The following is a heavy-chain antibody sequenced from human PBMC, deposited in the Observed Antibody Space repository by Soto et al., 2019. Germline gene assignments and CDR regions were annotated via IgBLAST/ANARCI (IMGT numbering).Heavy chain of an antibody. CDR2: IYYRGNA. CDR3: ARLEGLATISYYFDF. CDR1: DDSINSDKYY. Sequence: QLQLQESGPGLVKPSETLSLTCSVSDDSINSDKYYWGWIRRPPGKGLEWIGSIYYRGNAYYNPSLQPRVILSLDKSKSQCSLKLNSVTAADSAVYFCARLEGLATISYYFDFWGPGALVTVSS. V-gene: IGHV4-39*01. J-gene: IGHJ4*02. D-gene: IGHD3-9*01.